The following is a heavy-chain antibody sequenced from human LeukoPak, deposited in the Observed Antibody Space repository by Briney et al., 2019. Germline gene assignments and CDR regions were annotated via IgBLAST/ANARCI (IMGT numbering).Heavy chain of an antibody. D-gene: IGHD4-17*01. CDR3: ARDGTVPPDY. CDR1: GFTFSDYY. Sequence: PGGSLRLSCAASGFTFSDYYMSWIRQAPGKGLEWVSYISSSSSYTNYADPVKGRFTISRDNAKNSLYLQMNSLRAEDTAVYYCARDGTVPPDYWGQGTLVTVSS. J-gene: IGHJ4*02. CDR2: ISSSSSYT. V-gene: IGHV3-11*06.